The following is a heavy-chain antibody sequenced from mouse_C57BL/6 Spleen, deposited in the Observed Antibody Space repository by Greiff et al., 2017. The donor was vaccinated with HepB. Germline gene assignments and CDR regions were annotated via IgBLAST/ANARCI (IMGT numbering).Heavy chain of an antibody. CDR1: GYTFTSYW. CDR2: IDPSDSYT. J-gene: IGHJ3*01. D-gene: IGHD2-5*01. Sequence: VKLQQPGAELVRPGTSVKLSCKASGYTFTSYWMHWVKQRPGQGLEWIGVIDPSDSYTNYNQKFKGKATLTVDTSSSTAYMQLSSLTSEDSAVYYCARAYYSNFPWFAYWGQGTLVTVSA. CDR3: ARAYYSNFPWFAY. V-gene: IGHV1-59*01.